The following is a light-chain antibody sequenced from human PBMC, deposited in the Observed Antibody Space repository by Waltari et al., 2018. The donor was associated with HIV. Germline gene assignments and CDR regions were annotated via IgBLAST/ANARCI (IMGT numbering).Light chain of an antibody. V-gene: IGLV2-23*01. Sequence: QSALTQPASVSGSPGQSITISCTGTSRDVGSYNLVSWYQQHPGKVPKPMIYEGSKRPSGVSIRFSGSKSGNTASLTISGLQAEDEADYYCCSYAGSSTLVFGGGTKLTVL. CDR1: SRDVGSYNL. CDR3: CSYAGSSTLV. J-gene: IGLJ3*02. CDR2: EGS.